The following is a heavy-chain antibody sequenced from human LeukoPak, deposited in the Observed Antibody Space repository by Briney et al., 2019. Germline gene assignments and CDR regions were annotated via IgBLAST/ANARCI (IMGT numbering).Heavy chain of an antibody. CDR2: IYHSGST. CDR3: ARDSYYDSSAEGDAFDI. J-gene: IGHJ3*02. V-gene: IGHV4-30-2*01. CDR1: GGSISSGGYY. D-gene: IGHD3-22*01. Sequence: SQTLSLTCTVSGGSISSGGYYWSWIRQPPGKGLEWIGYIYHSGSTYYNPSLKSRVTISVGRSKDQFSLKLSSVTAADTAVYYCARDSYYDSSAEGDAFDIWGQGTMVTVSS.